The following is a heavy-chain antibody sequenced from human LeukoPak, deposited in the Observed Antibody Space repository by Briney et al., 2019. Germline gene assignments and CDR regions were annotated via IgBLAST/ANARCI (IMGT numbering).Heavy chain of an antibody. CDR1: GGSISTYY. V-gene: IGHV4-59*01. J-gene: IGHJ3*02. CDR3: ARATAFFDI. CDR2: IYYSGST. Sequence: SETLSLTCTVSGGSISTYYWSWIRQPPGKGLEWIGYIYYSGSTNYNPSLKSRVTISVDTSKNQFSLKLTSVTAADTAVYYCARATAFFDIWGQGTMATVSS.